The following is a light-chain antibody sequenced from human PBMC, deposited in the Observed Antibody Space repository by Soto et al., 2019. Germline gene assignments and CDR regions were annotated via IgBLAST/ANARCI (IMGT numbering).Light chain of an antibody. J-gene: IGKJ3*01. V-gene: IGKV3-15*01. Sequence: EIVMTQSPATLSVSPGERATLSCRASQSVSSNLAWYQQKPGQAPRLLIYGASTRATGIPARFSGSGSGTEFTLTISSLQSGDFADYDCQQYNNWPFTFDPGTKVDIK. CDR2: GAS. CDR3: QQYNNWPFT. CDR1: QSVSSN.